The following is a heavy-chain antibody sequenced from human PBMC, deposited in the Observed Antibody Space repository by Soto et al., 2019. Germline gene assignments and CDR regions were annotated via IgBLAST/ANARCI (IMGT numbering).Heavy chain of an antibody. CDR2: IGTAGDT. CDR1: GFTFSSYD. V-gene: IGHV3-13*04. D-gene: IGHD3-10*01. Sequence: LRLSCAASGFTFSSYDMHWVRQATGKGLEWVSAIGTAGDTYYPGSVKGRFTISRENAKNSLYLQMNSLRAGDTAVYYCARAPTYYYGSGKGFYYYYGMDVWGQGTTVTVSS. J-gene: IGHJ6*02. CDR3: ARAPTYYYGSGKGFYYYYGMDV.